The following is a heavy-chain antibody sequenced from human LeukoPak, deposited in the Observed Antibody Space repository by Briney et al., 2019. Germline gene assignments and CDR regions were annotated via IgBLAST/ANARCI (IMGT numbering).Heavy chain of an antibody. CDR2: IKSDGSST. CDR3: SRDSLSSCGGDCYSGLDV. J-gene: IGHJ6*02. D-gene: IGHD2-21*02. CDR1: GFTFSNYW. Sequence: GGSLRLSCAASGFTFSNYWMHWVRQAPGEALMWVSRIKSDGSSTTYADSVKGRFTISRDNAKNALYLQMNSLRAEDTAVYYCSRDSLSSCGGDCYSGLDVWGQGTTVTVSS. V-gene: IGHV3-74*01.